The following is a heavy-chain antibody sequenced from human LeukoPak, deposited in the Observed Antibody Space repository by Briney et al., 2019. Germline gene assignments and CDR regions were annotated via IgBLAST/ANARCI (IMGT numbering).Heavy chain of an antibody. Sequence: GGSLRLSCAASGLTFSSYGMHWVRQAPGKGLEWVAVIWYDGSNKYYADSVKGRFTISRDNSKNTLYLQMNSLRAEDTAVYYCAKDFRGLGERYYFDYWGQGTLVTVSS. CDR3: AKDFRGLGERYYFDY. D-gene: IGHD3-10*01. J-gene: IGHJ4*02. CDR1: GLTFSSYG. V-gene: IGHV3-33*06. CDR2: IWYDGSNK.